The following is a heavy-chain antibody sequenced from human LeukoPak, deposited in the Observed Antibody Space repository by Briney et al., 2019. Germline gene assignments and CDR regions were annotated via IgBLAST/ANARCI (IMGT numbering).Heavy chain of an antibody. CDR3: ARDYRITMVRGGRWYFDL. CDR2: ISSSGSTI. J-gene: IGHJ2*01. Sequence: GSLRLSCAASGFTFSSYEMNWVRQAPGKGLEWVSYISSSGSTIYYADSVKGRFTISRDNAKNSLYLQMNSLRAEDTAVYYCARDYRITMVRGGRWYFDLWGRGTLDTVSS. CDR1: GFTFSSYE. D-gene: IGHD3-10*01. V-gene: IGHV3-48*03.